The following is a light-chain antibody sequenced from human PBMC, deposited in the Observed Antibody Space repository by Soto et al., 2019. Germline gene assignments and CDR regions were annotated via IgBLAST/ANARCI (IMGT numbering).Light chain of an antibody. Sequence: EIVLTQSPATLSLSPEERATLSCRASQSFSSYLAWYQQKLGQAPRLLIYDASNRATGFPARFSGSGSGTDFTLTISSLEPEDFAVYYCQQRSNWPPTFGQGTRLEIK. J-gene: IGKJ5*01. CDR1: QSFSSY. CDR2: DAS. CDR3: QQRSNWPPT. V-gene: IGKV3-11*01.